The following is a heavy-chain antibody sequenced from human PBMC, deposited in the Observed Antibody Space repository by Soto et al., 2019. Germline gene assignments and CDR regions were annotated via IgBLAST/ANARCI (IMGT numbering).Heavy chain of an antibody. D-gene: IGHD3-9*01. CDR1: GFTFSSYA. J-gene: IGHJ4*02. CDR2: ISGSGGST. CDR3: AKSSSAGAPHWGLRYFDWLLNY. Sequence: PGGSLRLSCAASGFTFSSYAMSWVRPAPGKGLEWVSAISGSGGSTYYADSVKGRFTISRDNSKNTLYLQMNSLRAEDTAVYYCAKSSSAGAPHWGLRYFDWLLNYWGQGTLVTVSS. V-gene: IGHV3-23*01.